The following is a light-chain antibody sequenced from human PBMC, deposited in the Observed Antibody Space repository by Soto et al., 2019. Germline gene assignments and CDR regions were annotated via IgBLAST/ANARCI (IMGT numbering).Light chain of an antibody. CDR3: QQFNNYLIT. CDR2: DAS. Sequence: AIQLTQSPSSLSASVGDRVTITCRASQGISSALAWYQQKPGKAPKLLIYDASSLESGVPSRFSGSGSGTDFTLTISSLQPADFATYYCQQFNNYLITFGQGTRLEIK. J-gene: IGKJ5*01. CDR1: QGISSA. V-gene: IGKV1D-13*01.